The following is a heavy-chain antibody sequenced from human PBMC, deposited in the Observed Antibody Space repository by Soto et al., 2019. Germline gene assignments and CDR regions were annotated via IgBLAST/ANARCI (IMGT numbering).Heavy chain of an antibody. CDR2: ISGSGGST. J-gene: IGHJ4*02. CDR3: AKVPQSLRERITMVRGVISGGYYFDY. V-gene: IGHV3-23*01. D-gene: IGHD3-10*01. Sequence: EVQLLESGGGLVQPGGSLRLSCAASGFTFSSYAMSWVRQAPGKGLEWVSAISGSGGSTYYADPVKGRFTISRDNSKYTLYLQMNSLRAEDTAVYYCAKVPQSLRERITMVRGVISGGYYFDYWGQGTLVTVSS. CDR1: GFTFSSYA.